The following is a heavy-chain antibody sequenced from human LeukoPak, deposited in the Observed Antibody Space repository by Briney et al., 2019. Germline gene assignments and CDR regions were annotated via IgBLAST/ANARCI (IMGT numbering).Heavy chain of an antibody. D-gene: IGHD3-22*01. J-gene: IGHJ4*02. CDR3: ARRDSSGYLVDY. V-gene: IGHV4-34*01. Sequence: PSETLSLTCAVYGGSFSGYYWSWIRQPPGKGLEWIGEINHSGSTNYNPSLKSRVTISVDTSKNRFSLKLSSVTAADTAVYYCARRDSSGYLVDYWGQGTLVTVSS. CDR1: GGSFSGYY. CDR2: INHSGST.